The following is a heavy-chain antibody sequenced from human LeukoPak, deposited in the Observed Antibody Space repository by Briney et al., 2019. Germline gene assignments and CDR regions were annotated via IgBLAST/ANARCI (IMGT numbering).Heavy chain of an antibody. Sequence: SGTLSLTCAVYGGSFSGYYWSWIRQPPGKGLEWVGEINHSGSTNYNPSLKSRVTVSIDTSKHQFSLKLSSVTAADTAVYYCARRCSGGSCYNYWGQGTLVTVSS. CDR3: ARRCSGGSCYNY. J-gene: IGHJ4*02. V-gene: IGHV4-34*01. CDR2: INHSGST. D-gene: IGHD2-15*01. CDR1: GGSFSGYY.